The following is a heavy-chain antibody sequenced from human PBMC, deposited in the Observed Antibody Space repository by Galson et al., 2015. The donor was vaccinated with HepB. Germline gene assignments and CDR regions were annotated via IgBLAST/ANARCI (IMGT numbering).Heavy chain of an antibody. V-gene: IGHV1-69*13. Sequence: SVKVSCKASGGTFSSYAISWVRQAPGQGLEWMGGIIPIFGTANYAQKFQGRVTITADESTSTAYMELSSLRSEDTAVYYCARDGGYCSSTSCYTFDYWGQGTLVTVSS. CDR1: GGTFSSYA. D-gene: IGHD2-2*02. CDR3: ARDGGYCSSTSCYTFDY. J-gene: IGHJ4*02. CDR2: IIPIFGTA.